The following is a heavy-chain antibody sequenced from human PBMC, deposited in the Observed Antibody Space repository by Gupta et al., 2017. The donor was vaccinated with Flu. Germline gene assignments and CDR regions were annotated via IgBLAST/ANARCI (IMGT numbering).Heavy chain of an antibody. V-gene: IGHV3-7*01. J-gene: IGHJ4*02. D-gene: IGHD3-22*01. CDR3: ARESTMVIEVKSTYYFDS. CDR1: GFTFRSHW. Sequence: EVQLVESGGGLVQPGGSLRLSCAASGFTFRSHWMSWVRQAPGKGLEWVANIKQDGSEKYYVDSVKGRFTISRDNAKNSLYLQMNSLRAEDTAVYYCARESTMVIEVKSTYYFDSWGQGILVTVSS. CDR2: IKQDGSEK.